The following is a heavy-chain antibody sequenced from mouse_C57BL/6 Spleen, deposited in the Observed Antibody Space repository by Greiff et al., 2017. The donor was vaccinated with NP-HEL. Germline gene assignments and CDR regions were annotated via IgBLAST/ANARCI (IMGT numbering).Heavy chain of an antibody. Sequence: QVQLQQPGAELVMPGASVKLSCKASGYTFTSYWMHWVKQRPGQGLEWIGEIDPSDSYTNYNQKFKGKSTLTVDKSSSTAYMQLSSLTSEDSAVYYCARSIYGYDPGGNFDDWGQGTTLTVSS. V-gene: IGHV1-69*01. CDR3: ARSIYGYDPGGNFDD. J-gene: IGHJ2*01. CDR1: GYTFTSYW. CDR2: IDPSDSYT. D-gene: IGHD2-2*01.